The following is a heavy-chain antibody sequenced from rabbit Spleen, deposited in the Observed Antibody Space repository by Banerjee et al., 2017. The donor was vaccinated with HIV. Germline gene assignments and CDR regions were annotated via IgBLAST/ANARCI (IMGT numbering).Heavy chain of an antibody. CDR3: ARDGAGGSIFAL. CDR1: GFTLSSYY. CDR2: IDPVFGIS. D-gene: IGHD8-1*01. J-gene: IGHJ4*01. V-gene: IGHV1S7*01. Sequence: HLKESGGGLVQPGGSLKLSCTASGFTLSSYYMNWVRQAPGRGLEWIGYIDPVFGISYYANWVNGRFSISRENAQNTVFLQMTSLTAADTATYFCARDGAGGSIFALWGQGTLVTVS.